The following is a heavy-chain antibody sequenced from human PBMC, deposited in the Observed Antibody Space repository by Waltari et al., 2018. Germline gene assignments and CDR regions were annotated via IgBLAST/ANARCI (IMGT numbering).Heavy chain of an antibody. V-gene: IGHV4-59*11. J-gene: IGHJ3*02. Sequence: QVQLQESGPGLVKPSETLSLTCTVSGGSISSHDWSWIRPPPGKVREWIGYIYYSGSTNDNPSLKSRVTISVDTSKNPFSLKLSSVTAADTAVYYCARGEYSGSYGAFDIWGQGTMVTVSS. CDR3: ARGEYSGSYGAFDI. CDR2: IYYSGST. D-gene: IGHD1-26*01. CDR1: GGSISSHD.